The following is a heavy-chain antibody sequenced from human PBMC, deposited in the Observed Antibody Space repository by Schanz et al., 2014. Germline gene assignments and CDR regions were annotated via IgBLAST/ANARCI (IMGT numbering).Heavy chain of an antibody. J-gene: IGHJ6*02. CDR1: GFTFSTCA. V-gene: IGHV3-30*04. D-gene: IGHD6-13*01. Sequence: VQLVESGGGLVQPGGSLTLSCAASGFTFSTCAMHWVRQAPGKGLEWVAVISYEGNDKYYADSVKGRFTISRDNSKNTLYLQMNSLRAEDTAVYYCARDRQQLVGRIGYYYGMDVWGQGTTVTVSS. CDR3: ARDRQQLVGRIGYYYGMDV. CDR2: ISYEGNDK.